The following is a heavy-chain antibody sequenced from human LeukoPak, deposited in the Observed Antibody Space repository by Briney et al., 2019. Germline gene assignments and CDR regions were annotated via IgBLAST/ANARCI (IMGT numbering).Heavy chain of an antibody. CDR1: GYIFTGYY. J-gene: IGHJ4*02. Sequence: ASVKVSCKGFGYIFTGYYTQWGRQAPGQGLEWMGWITHNSGETNNAEKLPGKVTMTRRTSTRTADMELSSLRPEDTAVYYCVRDDGSHFFDFWGQGTLVTVSS. CDR3: VRDDGSHFFDF. V-gene: IGHV1-2*02. CDR2: ITHNSGET. D-gene: IGHD3-10*01.